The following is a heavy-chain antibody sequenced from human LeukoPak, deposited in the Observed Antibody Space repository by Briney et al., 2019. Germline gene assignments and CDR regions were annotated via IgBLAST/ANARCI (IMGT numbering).Heavy chain of an antibody. Sequence: GGSLRLSCAASGFTFSSYSMNWVRQAPGKGLEWVSAIRGSGGGTYYADSVKGRFTISRDNSKNTLYLQMNFLRAEDTAVYYCARPESVAGRDYWGQGTLVTVSS. J-gene: IGHJ4*02. CDR2: IRGSGGGT. V-gene: IGHV3-23*01. D-gene: IGHD6-19*01. CDR1: GFTFSSYS. CDR3: ARPESVAGRDY.